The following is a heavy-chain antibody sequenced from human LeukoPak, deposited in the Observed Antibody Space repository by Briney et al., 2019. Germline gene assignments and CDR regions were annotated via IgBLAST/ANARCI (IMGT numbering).Heavy chain of an antibody. J-gene: IGHJ6*03. CDR2: MNPNSGNT. CDR1: GYTFTSYD. D-gene: IGHD6-13*01. V-gene: IGHV1-8*01. CDR3: ARGYSSSWYYYYYYMDV. Sequence: ASVKLSCKASGYTFTSYDINWVRQATGQGLEWMGWMNPNSGNTGYAQKFQRRVTMTRNTSISTAYMELSSLRSEDTDVYYCARGYSSSWYYYYYYMDVWGKGTTVTVSS.